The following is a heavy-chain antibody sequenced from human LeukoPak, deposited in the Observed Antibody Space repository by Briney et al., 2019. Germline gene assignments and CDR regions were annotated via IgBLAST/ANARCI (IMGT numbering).Heavy chain of an antibody. D-gene: IGHD3-9*01. J-gene: IGHJ4*02. CDR1: GGSISSGSYY. V-gene: IGHV4-61*02. Sequence: PSETLSLTCTVSGGSISSGSYYWSWIRQPAGKGLEWIGRIYTSGSTNYNPSLKSRVTMSVDTPKNQFSLKLSSVTAADTAVYYCARALRYFDCFDYWGQGTLVTVSS. CDR2: IYTSGST. CDR3: ARALRYFDCFDY.